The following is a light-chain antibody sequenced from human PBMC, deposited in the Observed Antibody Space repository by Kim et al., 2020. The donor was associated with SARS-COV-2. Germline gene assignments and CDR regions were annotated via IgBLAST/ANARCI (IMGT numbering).Light chain of an antibody. CDR2: FNR. J-gene: IGLJ3*02. CDR1: NIGSRT. CDR3: QLWASGTGQPV. Sequence: SYELTQPPSVSVAPGKTARITCWGSNIGSRTVHWYQQKPGQAPVMVIYFNRDRPSEIPERFSGSNSGNTATLTISTVEAGDEADYYCQLWASGTGQPVFG. V-gene: IGLV3-21*04.